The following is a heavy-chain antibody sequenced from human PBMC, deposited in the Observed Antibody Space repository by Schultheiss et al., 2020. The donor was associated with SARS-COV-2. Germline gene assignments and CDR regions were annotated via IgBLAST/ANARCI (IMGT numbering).Heavy chain of an antibody. V-gene: IGHV4-31*03. J-gene: IGHJ6*02. D-gene: IGHD5-24*01. CDR1: GGSISSDGYY. CDR2: IYYSANT. CDR3: ARGDGYNREGGMDV. Sequence: SQTLSLTCSVSGGSISSDGYYWSWIRQHPGKGLQWIGYIYYSANTYYNPSLKSRLTISVDTSKNQFSLKLSSVTAADTAVYYCARGDGYNREGGMDVWGQGTTVTVSS.